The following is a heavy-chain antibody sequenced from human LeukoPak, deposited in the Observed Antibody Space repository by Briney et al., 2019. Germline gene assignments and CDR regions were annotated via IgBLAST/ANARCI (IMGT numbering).Heavy chain of an antibody. CDR3: ARGRWGYGDYDYYYYYMDV. V-gene: IGHV1-69*01. CDR1: GGTFGNYA. CDR2: IIPIFGTA. Sequence: ASVKVSCKASGGTFGNYAINWVRQAPGQGLEWMGGIIPIFGTADNAQKFQGRVTITADESTSTAYMELSSLRSEDTAVYYCARGRWGYGDYDYYYYYMDVWGKGTTVTVSS. D-gene: IGHD4-17*01. J-gene: IGHJ6*03.